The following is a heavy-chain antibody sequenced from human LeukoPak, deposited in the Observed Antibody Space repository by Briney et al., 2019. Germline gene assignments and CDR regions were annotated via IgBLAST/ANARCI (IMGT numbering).Heavy chain of an antibody. J-gene: IGHJ4*02. Sequence: KPSETLSLTCTVSGGSISGYYWSWIRQPPGKGLEWVGYISYSGSTNYNPSLKSRVTISVDTSKNQFSLKLSSVTAADTALYYCAGHSTPSSSHYFDYWGQGILVAVSS. CDR2: ISYSGST. V-gene: IGHV4-59*12. D-gene: IGHD6-13*01. CDR3: AGHSTPSSSHYFDY. CDR1: GGSISGYY.